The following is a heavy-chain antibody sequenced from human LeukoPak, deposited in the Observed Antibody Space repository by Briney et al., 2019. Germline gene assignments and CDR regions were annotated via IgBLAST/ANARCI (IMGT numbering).Heavy chain of an antibody. CDR3: ARVPKARFGELSDSKGAFDI. J-gene: IGHJ3*02. CDR1: GGSISSYY. CDR2: IYYLGST. V-gene: IGHV4-59*08. D-gene: IGHD3-10*01. Sequence: SETLSLTCTVSGGSISSYYWSWIRQPPGKGLEWVGHIYYLGSTYYNPSLKSRVTISVDTSKNQFSLKLSSVTAADTAVYYCARVPKARFGELSDSKGAFDIWGQGTMVTVSS.